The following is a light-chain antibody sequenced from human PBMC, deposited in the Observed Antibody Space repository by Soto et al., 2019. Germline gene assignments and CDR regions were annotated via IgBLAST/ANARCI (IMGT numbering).Light chain of an antibody. Sequence: DIQMTQSPSSLSASVGDRVTITCRASQSISSYLNWYQQKPGKAPKLLIYAASSLQSGVPSRFSGSGSGTDFTLTISSLQPEDFATYYWQQSYSTPLTFGPGTKVDIK. CDR1: QSISSY. CDR2: AAS. V-gene: IGKV1-39*01. J-gene: IGKJ3*01. CDR3: QQSYSTPLT.